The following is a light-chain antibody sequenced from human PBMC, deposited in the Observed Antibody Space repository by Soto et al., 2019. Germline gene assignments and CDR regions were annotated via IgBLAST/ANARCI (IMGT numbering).Light chain of an antibody. CDR2: AAS. CDR3: QQSYSSPHT. Sequence: DIQMTQSPSSLSASVGDRVTITCRASQSISNYLNWYQQKPGKAPKLLISAASSLQSGVPSRFSGSGSGTDFTLTISSLQPEDFATYSCQQSYSSPHTFAQETKLEIK. V-gene: IGKV1-39*01. J-gene: IGKJ2*01. CDR1: QSISNY.